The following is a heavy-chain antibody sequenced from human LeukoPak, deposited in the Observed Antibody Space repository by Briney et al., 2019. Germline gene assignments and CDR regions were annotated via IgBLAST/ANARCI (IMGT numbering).Heavy chain of an antibody. J-gene: IGHJ4*02. D-gene: IGHD3-22*01. CDR1: GFTFSNYG. V-gene: IGHV3-30*03. CDR2: VSPDGSID. CDR3: ARVAAYEFYDSSGPLDY. Sequence: GGSLRLSCAASGFTFSNYGMHWVRQAPGKGLEWVAVVSPDGSIDYYADSVRGRFTVSRDNAKNSLYLQMNSLRAEDTAVYYCARVAAYEFYDSSGPLDYWGQGTLVTVSS.